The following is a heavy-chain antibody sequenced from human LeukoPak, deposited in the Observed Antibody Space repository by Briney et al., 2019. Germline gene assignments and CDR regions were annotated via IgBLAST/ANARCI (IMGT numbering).Heavy chain of an antibody. J-gene: IGHJ4*02. CDR3: ARDGIAAAGRPIDY. D-gene: IGHD6-13*01. CDR2: IGTAGDT. V-gene: IGHV3-13*01. Sequence: PGGSLRLSCAASGFTFSSYDMHWVRQATGKGLEWVSAIGTAGDTYYPGSVKGRFTISRENAKNSLYLQMNSLRAGDTAVYYCARDGIAAAGRPIDYWGQGTLVTVSS. CDR1: GFTFSSYD.